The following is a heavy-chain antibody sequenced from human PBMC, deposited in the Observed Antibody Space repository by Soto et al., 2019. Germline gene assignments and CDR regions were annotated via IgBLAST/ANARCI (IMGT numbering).Heavy chain of an antibody. D-gene: IGHD3-9*01. CDR3: ARDQGGLRYFDWSYYYYGMDV. CDR1: GFTFSSYA. V-gene: IGHV3-30-3*01. CDR2: ISYDGSNK. Sequence: AGSLRLSCAASGFTFSSYAMHWVRQSPGKGLEWVAVISYDGSNKYYADSVKGRFTISRDNSKNTLYLQMNSLSAEDTAVYYCARDQGGLRYFDWSYYYYGMDVWGQGTTVTVSS. J-gene: IGHJ6*02.